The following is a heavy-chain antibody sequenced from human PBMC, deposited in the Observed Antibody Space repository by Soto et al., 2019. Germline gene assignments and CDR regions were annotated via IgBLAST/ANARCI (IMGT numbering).Heavy chain of an antibody. CDR2: ISHTGKT. J-gene: IGHJ4*02. V-gene: IGHV4-34*01. CDR1: GGSFSGYY. Sequence: PSETLSLTCSVYGGSFSGYYWSSIRQSPGKGLEWIGEISHTGKTNYNPSLKSRVTMSVDTSKNQISLNLISVTAADTALYYCARVHTSGSGCDYWGQGTLVTVSS. D-gene: IGHD5-12*01. CDR3: ARVHTSGSGCDY.